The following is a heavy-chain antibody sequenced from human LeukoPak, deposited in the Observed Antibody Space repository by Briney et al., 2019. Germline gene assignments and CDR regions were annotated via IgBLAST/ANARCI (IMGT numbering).Heavy chain of an antibody. CDR2: IPSSGSTI. Sequence: PGGSLRLSCTASGFIFSSYTMKGVRQAPGKGREWISYIPSSGSTISYADSVRGRFTISRDNSKKSAYLQLSSLRAEDMAIYYCARGGVNYGFDSWGQGALVTVSS. J-gene: IGHJ4*02. CDR3: ARGGVNYGFDS. CDR1: GFIFSSYT. V-gene: IGHV3-48*01. D-gene: IGHD3-10*01.